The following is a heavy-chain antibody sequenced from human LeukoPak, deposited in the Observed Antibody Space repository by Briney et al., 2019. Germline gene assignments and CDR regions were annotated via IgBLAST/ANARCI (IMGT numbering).Heavy chain of an antibody. CDR3: ARDGYSSSWYVWFDP. J-gene: IGHJ5*02. Sequence: SQTLSLTCTVSGGSISSGSYYWSWIRQPAGKGLEWIGRIYTSGSTNYNPSLKSRVTISVDTSKNQFSLKLSSVTAADTAVYHCARDGYSSSWYVWFDPWGQGTLVTVSS. CDR1: GGSISSGSYY. D-gene: IGHD6-13*01. V-gene: IGHV4-61*02. CDR2: IYTSGST.